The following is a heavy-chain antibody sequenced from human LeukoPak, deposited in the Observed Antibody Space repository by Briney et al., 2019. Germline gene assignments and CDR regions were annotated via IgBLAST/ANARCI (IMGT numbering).Heavy chain of an antibody. CDR2: IYYSGST. V-gene: IGHV4-39*01. CDR1: GGSISSSSYY. D-gene: IGHD1-26*01. Sequence: SETLSLTCTVSGGSISSSSYYWGWIRQPPGKGLEWIGSIYYSGSTYYNPSLKSRVTISVDTSKNQFSLKLSSVTAADTAVYYCARHDAQWELLPTFDYWGQGTLVTVSS. CDR3: ARHDAQWELLPTFDY. J-gene: IGHJ4*02.